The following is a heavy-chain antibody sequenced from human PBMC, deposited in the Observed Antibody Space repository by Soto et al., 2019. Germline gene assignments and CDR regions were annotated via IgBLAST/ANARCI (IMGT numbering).Heavy chain of an antibody. CDR3: AKAVAGTTLYGMDV. CDR2: INHSGST. V-gene: IGHV4-34*01. CDR1: GGSFSGYY. J-gene: IGHJ6*02. D-gene: IGHD6-19*01. Sequence: PSETLSLTCAVYGGSFSGYYWSWIRQPPGKGLEWIGEINHSGSTNYNPSLKSRVTISVDTSKNQFSLKLSSVTAADTAVYYCAKAVAGTTLYGMDVWGQGTTVTVSS.